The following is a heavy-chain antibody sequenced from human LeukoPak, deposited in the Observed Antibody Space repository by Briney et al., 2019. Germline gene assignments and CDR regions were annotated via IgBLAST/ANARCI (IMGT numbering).Heavy chain of an antibody. Sequence: GESLQISCKGSGYSFTSYWIGWVRQMPGKGLEWMGIIYPGDSDTRYSPSFQGQVIISVDRSINTAYLQWSSLKASDTAMYYCARHLWEEGWAFDIWGQGTMVTVSS. D-gene: IGHD3-16*01. V-gene: IGHV5-51*01. CDR1: GYSFTSYW. J-gene: IGHJ3*02. CDR2: IYPGDSDT. CDR3: ARHLWEEGWAFDI.